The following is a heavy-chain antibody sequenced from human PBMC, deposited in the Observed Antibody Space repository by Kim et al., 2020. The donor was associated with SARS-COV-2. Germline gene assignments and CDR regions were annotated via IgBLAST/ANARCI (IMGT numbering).Heavy chain of an antibody. Sequence: GGSLRLSCAASGFTFSSYSMNWVRQAPGKGLEWVSSISSSSSYIYYADSVKGRFTISRDNAKNSLYLQMNSLRAEDTAVYYCARDSGADILTGYYTLRYYGMDVWGQGTTVTVSS. V-gene: IGHV3-21*04. J-gene: IGHJ6*02. D-gene: IGHD3-9*01. CDR1: GFTFSSYS. CDR2: ISSSSSYI. CDR3: ARDSGADILTGYYTLRYYGMDV.